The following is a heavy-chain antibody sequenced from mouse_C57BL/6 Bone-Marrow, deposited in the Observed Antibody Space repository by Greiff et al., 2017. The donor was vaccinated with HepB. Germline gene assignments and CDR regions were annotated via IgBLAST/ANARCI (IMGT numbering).Heavy chain of an antibody. D-gene: IGHD1-1*01. CDR1: GYTFTSYW. CDR3: ARGGTTVVPVYYFDY. Sequence: VKLQQPGAELVMPGASVKLSCKASGYTFTSYWMHWVKQRPGQGLEWIGEIDPSDSYTNYNQKFKGKSTLTVDKSSSTAYMQLSSLTSEDSAVYYCARGGTTVVPVYYFDYWGQGTTLTVSS. V-gene: IGHV1-69*01. CDR2: IDPSDSYT. J-gene: IGHJ2*01.